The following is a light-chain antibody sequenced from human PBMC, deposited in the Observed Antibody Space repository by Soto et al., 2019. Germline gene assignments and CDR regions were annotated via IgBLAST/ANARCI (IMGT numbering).Light chain of an antibody. J-gene: IGKJ4*01. CDR2: GSS. V-gene: IGKV3-20*01. CDR3: QHYSSSLGVT. CDR1: QSVSSSY. Sequence: DIVLTQSPGTLSLSPGERATLSCRASQSVSSSYLACHQQKPGQAPRLLNDGSSSKATGIPDMCSGSGAGTVFTLTISILEPEYVALYYRQHYSSSLGVTFGGGTKVDIK.